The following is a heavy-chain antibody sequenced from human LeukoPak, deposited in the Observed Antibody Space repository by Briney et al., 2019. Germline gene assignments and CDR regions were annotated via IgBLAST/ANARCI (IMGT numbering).Heavy chain of an antibody. J-gene: IGHJ4*02. CDR1: GYTSTGYY. CDR3: ASLPPRQWLGDY. CDR2: INPNSGGT. Sequence: ASVKVSCKASGYTSTGYYMHWVRQAPGQGLEWMGWINPNSGGTNYAQKFQGRVTMTRDTSISTAYMELSRLRSDDTAVYYCASLPPRQWLGDYWGQGTLVTVSS. D-gene: IGHD6-19*01. V-gene: IGHV1-2*02.